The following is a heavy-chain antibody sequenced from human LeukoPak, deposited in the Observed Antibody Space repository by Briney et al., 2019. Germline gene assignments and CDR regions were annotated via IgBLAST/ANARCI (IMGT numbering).Heavy chain of an antibody. Sequence: VASVKVSCKASGYSFTSYCLHWLRQAPGQGLEWMGWITPARGDTRISQKFQGRVTLTRDPSINTVYMGLTGLTSDDTATYYCARGGIVVSATLVYGDRSSNDHWGRGTLVIVYS. CDR2: ITPARGDT. V-gene: IGHV1-2*02. J-gene: IGHJ4*02. D-gene: IGHD4-17*01. CDR3: ARGGIVVSATLVYGDRSSNDH. CDR1: GYSFTSYC.